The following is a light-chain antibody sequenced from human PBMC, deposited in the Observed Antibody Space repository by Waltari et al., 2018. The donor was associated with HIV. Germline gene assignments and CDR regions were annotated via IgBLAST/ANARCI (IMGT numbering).Light chain of an antibody. CDR1: SSNTGAGSD. CDR2: GNS. Sequence: QSVLTQPPSVSGAPGQRVTISCTGRSSNTGAGSDVHWYQQLPGTAPKLLIYGNSNRPSGVPDRFSGSKSGTSASLAITGLQAEDEADYYCQSYDSSLSGSWVFGGGTKLTVL. J-gene: IGLJ3*02. V-gene: IGLV1-40*01. CDR3: QSYDSSLSGSWV.